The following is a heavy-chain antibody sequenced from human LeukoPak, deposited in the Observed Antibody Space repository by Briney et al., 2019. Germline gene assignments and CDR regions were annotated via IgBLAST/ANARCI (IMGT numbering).Heavy chain of an antibody. Sequence: GASVKVSCKASGYTFTSCGISWVRQAPGQGLEWMGWISAYNGNTNYAQKLQGRVTMTTDTSTSTAYMELRSLRSDDTAVYYCARDPALGYTSGWYNWFDPWGQGTLVTVSS. J-gene: IGHJ5*02. CDR2: ISAYNGNT. CDR1: GYTFTSCG. CDR3: ARDPALGYTSGWYNWFDP. D-gene: IGHD6-19*01. V-gene: IGHV1-18*01.